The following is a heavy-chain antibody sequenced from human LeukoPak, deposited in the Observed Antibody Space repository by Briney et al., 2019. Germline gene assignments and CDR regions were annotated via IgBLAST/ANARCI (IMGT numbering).Heavy chain of an antibody. D-gene: IGHD6-13*01. J-gene: IGHJ4*02. CDR2: IIPILGIA. CDR1: GGTFSSYA. CDR3: AREGYGIAAAGTDDC. V-gene: IGHV1-69*04. Sequence: SVKVSCKASGGTFSSYAISWVRQAPGQGLEWMGRIIPILGIANYAQKFQGRVTITADKSTSTAYMELSSLRSEDTAVYYCAREGYGIAAAGTDDCWGQGTLVTVSS.